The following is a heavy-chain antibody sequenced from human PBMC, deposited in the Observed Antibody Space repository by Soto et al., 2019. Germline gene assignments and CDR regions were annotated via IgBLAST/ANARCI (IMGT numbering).Heavy chain of an antibody. CDR3: ASMRGGYDSRGYDY. D-gene: IGHD3-22*01. Sequence: QLQLQESGSGLVKPSQTLSLTCAVSGGSISSGGYSWSWIRQPPGKGLEWIGYIYHSGSTYYNPSLKSRVTISVDRSKNQFSLKLSSVTAADTAVYYCASMRGGYDSRGYDYCGQGTLVTVSS. CDR2: IYHSGST. CDR1: GGSISSGGYS. V-gene: IGHV4-30-2*01. J-gene: IGHJ4*02.